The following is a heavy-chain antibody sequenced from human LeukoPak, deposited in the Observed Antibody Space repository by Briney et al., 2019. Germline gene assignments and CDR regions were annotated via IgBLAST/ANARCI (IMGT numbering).Heavy chain of an antibody. CDR3: ARVGVEFLDAFDT. CDR2: IYYSGST. Sequence: SETLSLTCTVSGGSISSYYWSWIRQPPGKGLEWIGYIYYSGSTNYNPSLKSRVTISVDTSKNQFSLKLNSVTAADTAVYYCARVGVEFLDAFDTWGQGTMVTVSS. J-gene: IGHJ3*02. CDR1: GGSISSYY. V-gene: IGHV4-59*01. D-gene: IGHD3-3*01.